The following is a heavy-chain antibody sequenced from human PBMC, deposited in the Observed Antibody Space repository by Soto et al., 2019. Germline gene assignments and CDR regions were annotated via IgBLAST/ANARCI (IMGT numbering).Heavy chain of an antibody. V-gene: IGHV3-33*01. D-gene: IGHD3-3*01. Sequence: GGSLRLSCAASGFTFSSYGMHWVRQAPGKGLEWVAVIWYDGSNKYYADSVKGRFTISRDNSKNTLYLQMNSLRAEDTAVYYCARDYTTIFGVGWGYYYYGMDVWGQGTTVTVSS. CDR2: IWYDGSNK. CDR1: GFTFSSYG. J-gene: IGHJ6*02. CDR3: ARDYTTIFGVGWGYYYYGMDV.